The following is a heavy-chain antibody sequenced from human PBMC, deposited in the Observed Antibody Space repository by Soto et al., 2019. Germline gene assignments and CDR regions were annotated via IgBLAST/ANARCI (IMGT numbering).Heavy chain of an antibody. CDR1: GYTFTSYD. CDR2: MNPNSGNT. J-gene: IGHJ4*02. CDR3: ASFASSTPYYYGSGSYYNVDY. D-gene: IGHD3-10*01. Sequence: ASVKVSCKASGYTFTSYDINWVRQATGRGLEWMGWMNPNSGNTGYAQKFQGRVTMTRNTSISTAYMELSSLRSEDTAVYYCASFASSTPYYYGSGSYYNVDYWGQGTLVTVSS. V-gene: IGHV1-8*01.